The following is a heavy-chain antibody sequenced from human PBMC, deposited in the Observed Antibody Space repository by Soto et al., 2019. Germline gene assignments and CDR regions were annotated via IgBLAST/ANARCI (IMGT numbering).Heavy chain of an antibody. D-gene: IGHD1-1*01. J-gene: IGHJ6*02. CDR2: IYFSGST. V-gene: IGHV4-59*01. CDR1: GGSISSYY. Sequence: SETLSLTCTVSGGSISSYYWSWIRQPPGKGLEWIGYIYFSGSTNYNPSLKSRVTISVDTSKNQFSLKLSSVTAADTAVYYCGRAVPNYYYYGMDVWGQGTTVTVSS. CDR3: GRAVPNYYYYGMDV.